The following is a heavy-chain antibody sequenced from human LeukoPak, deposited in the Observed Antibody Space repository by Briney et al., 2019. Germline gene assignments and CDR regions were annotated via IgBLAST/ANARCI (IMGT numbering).Heavy chain of an antibody. D-gene: IGHD6-19*01. CDR2: FSGSGGST. V-gene: IGHV3-23*01. Sequence: AGGSLRLSCGASGFTFSNYALSWVRQAPGKGLECISGFSGSGGSTYYADSVKGRFTISRDNSKNTLYLQMNSLRAEDTAVYYCAKQYSSDWNGLAEYFQHWGQGTLLTVSS. CDR1: GFTFSNYA. CDR3: AKQYSSDWNGLAEYFQH. J-gene: IGHJ1*01.